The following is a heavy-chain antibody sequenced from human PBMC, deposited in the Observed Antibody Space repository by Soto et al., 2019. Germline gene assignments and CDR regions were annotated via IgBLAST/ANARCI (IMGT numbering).Heavy chain of an antibody. D-gene: IGHD1-20*01. CDR3: ARYKSNYYYGMDV. CDR2: IYYSGIT. CDR1: GGSISSYY. Sequence: SETLSLTCTVSGGSISSYYWSWIRQPPGNGLEWIGYIYYSGITNYNPSLKSRVTISVDTSKNQFSLKLSSVTAADTAVYYCARYKSNYYYGMDVWGQGTTVTVSS. J-gene: IGHJ6*02. V-gene: IGHV4-59*01.